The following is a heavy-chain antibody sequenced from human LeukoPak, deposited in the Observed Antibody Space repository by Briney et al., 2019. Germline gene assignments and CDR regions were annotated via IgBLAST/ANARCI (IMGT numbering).Heavy chain of an antibody. D-gene: IGHD1/OR15-1a*01. CDR3: ARVVQHRRLDQYYYYYYMDV. CDR1: GFAFSSYS. J-gene: IGHJ6*03. CDR2: ITSSSSYI. V-gene: IGHV3-21*01. Sequence: GGSLRLSCAASGFAFSSYSMNCVRQAPGKGLEWGSSITSSSSYIYYADSVKGRFTISRANAKNSLYLQMTSLRAEDTAVYYCARVVQHRRLDQYYYYYYMDVWGKGTTVTVSS.